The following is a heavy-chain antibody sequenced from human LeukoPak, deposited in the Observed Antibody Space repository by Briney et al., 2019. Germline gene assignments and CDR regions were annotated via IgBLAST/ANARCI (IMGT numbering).Heavy chain of an antibody. V-gene: IGHV5-51*01. D-gene: IGHD1-7*01. CDR1: GYRFTDYW. CDR3: ARGAAGTTPDYYYFGLDV. Sequence: GESLKISCKGSGYRFTDYWIGWVCQMPGKDLEWMGIIYPGDSDTRYSPSFQGQVTISADKSINTAHLQWSSLKASDTAMYYCARGAAGTTPDYYYFGLDVWGQGTTVRVSS. J-gene: IGHJ6*02. CDR2: IYPGDSDT.